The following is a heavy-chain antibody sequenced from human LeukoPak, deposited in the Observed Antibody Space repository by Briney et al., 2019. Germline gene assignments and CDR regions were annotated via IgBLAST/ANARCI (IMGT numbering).Heavy chain of an antibody. CDR1: GGSISSYY. CDR3: ARDHPGLLQYFDY. CDR2: INHSGST. D-gene: IGHD2-15*01. Sequence: SETLSLTCTVSGGSISSYYWSWIRQPPGKGLEWIGEINHSGSTNYNPSLKSRVTISVDTSKNQFSLKLSSVTAADTAVYYCARDHPGLLQYFDYWGQGTLVTVSS. J-gene: IGHJ4*02. V-gene: IGHV4-34*01.